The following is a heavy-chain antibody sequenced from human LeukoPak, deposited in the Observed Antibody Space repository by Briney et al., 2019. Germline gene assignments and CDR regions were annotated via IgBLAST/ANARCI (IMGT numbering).Heavy chain of an antibody. V-gene: IGHV1-18*03. CDR1: GYTFTSYG. CDR2: ISAYNGNT. Sequence: ASVKVSCKASGYTFTSYGISWVRQAPGQGLEWMGWISAYNGNTNYAQKLQGRVTMTTDTSTSTAYMELRSLRSDDMAVYYCARDSFDILTGYYLDPWGQGTLVTVSS. J-gene: IGHJ5*02. D-gene: IGHD3-9*01. CDR3: ARDSFDILTGYYLDP.